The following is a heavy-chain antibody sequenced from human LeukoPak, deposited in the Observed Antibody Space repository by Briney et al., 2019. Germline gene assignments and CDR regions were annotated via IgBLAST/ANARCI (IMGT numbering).Heavy chain of an antibody. V-gene: IGHV3-30-3*01. CDR3: ARGDITIFGVVIPHYFDY. J-gene: IGHJ4*02. CDR2: ISYDGSNK. D-gene: IGHD3-3*01. Sequence: SGGSLRLSCAASGFTFSSYAMHWVRQAPGKGLEWVAVISYDGSNKYYADSVKGRFTISRDNAKNSLYLQMNSLRAEDTAVYYCARGDITIFGVVIPHYFDYWGQGTLVTVSS. CDR1: GFTFSSYA.